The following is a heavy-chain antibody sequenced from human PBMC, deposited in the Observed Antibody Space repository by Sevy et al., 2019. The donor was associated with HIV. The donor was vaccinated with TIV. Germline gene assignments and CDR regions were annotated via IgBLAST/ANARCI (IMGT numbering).Heavy chain of an antibody. D-gene: IGHD1-26*01. CDR2: IIPIFGTA. CDR3: ASNGDYSGSYLEY. J-gene: IGHJ4*02. V-gene: IGHV1-69*13. CDR1: GGTFSSYA. Sequence: ASVKVSCKASGGTFSSYAISWVRQAPGQGLEWMGGIIPIFGTANYAQKFQGRVTITADESTSTAYMELSSLRSEDTAVYYCASNGDYSGSYLEYWGQGTLVTVSS.